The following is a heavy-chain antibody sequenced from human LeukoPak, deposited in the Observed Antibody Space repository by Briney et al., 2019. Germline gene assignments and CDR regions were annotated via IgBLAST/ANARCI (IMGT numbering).Heavy chain of an antibody. CDR2: MNPNSANT. D-gene: IGHD2-8*02. CDR1: GYTFTTYG. V-gene: IGHV1-8*01. CDR3: ARARLVRGPVTPLYYFDY. Sequence: ASVKVSCKASGYTFTTYGINWVRQATGQGLEWMGWMNPNSANTGYAQKFQGRVTITRNTSISTAYMELNSLRSDDTAVYYCARARLVRGPVTPLYYFDYWGQGVLVTVSS. J-gene: IGHJ4*02.